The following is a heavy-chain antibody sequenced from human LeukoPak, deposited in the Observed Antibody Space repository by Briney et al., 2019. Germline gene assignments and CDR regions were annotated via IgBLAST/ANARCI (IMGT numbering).Heavy chain of an antibody. D-gene: IGHD5-18*01. CDR2: ISSSSSYI. J-gene: IGHJ4*02. CDR3: AREGIQLWLYYFDY. Sequence: PGGSLRLSCAASGFTFSSYSMNWVRQAPGKGLEWVSSISSSSSYIYYADSVKGRFTISRDNAKNSLYLQMNSLRAEDTAVYYCAREGIQLWLYYFDYWGQGTLVTVSS. V-gene: IGHV3-21*01. CDR1: GFTFSSYS.